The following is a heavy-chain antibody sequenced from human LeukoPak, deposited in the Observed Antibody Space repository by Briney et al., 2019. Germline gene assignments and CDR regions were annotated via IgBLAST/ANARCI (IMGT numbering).Heavy chain of an antibody. D-gene: IGHD4-17*01. V-gene: IGHV1-18*01. Sequence: ASVKVSCKASGYTFTSYGISWVRQAPGQGLEWMRWISAYNSNTNYAQKLQGRVTMTTDTSTSTAYMELRSLRSDDTAVYYCARAHPTYGDYGANWFHPWGQGTLVTVSS. CDR1: GYTFTSYG. J-gene: IGHJ5*02. CDR2: ISAYNSNT. CDR3: ARAHPTYGDYGANWFHP.